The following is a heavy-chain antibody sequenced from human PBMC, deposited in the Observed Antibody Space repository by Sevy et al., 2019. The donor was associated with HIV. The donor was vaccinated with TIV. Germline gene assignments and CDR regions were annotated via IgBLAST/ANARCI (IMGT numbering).Heavy chain of an antibody. J-gene: IGHJ4*02. D-gene: IGHD1-26*01. CDR3: ARDEGATNFDY. CDR2: INPNSGGT. V-gene: IGHV1-2*02. Sequence: ASVKVSCKASGYTFTGYYMHWVRQASGQGLEWMGWINPNSGGTNYAQKFQGRVTMTRDTSISTAYMELSSLRSEDTAVYYCARDEGATNFDYWGQGTLVTVSS. CDR1: GYTFTGYY.